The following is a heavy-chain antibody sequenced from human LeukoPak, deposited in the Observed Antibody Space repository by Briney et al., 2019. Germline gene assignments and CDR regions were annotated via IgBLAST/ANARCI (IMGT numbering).Heavy chain of an antibody. D-gene: IGHD3-10*01. V-gene: IGHV4-31*03. Sequence: SETLSLTCTVSGGSSSGGTYYWSWIRQHPGKGLEWIGYIYYSGSTYYNPSLESRVTISVDTSQNQFSLKLSSVTAADTAVYYCARDRGGGSGSYYRSFDYWGQGTLVTVSS. CDR1: GGSSSGGTYY. J-gene: IGHJ4*02. CDR3: ARDRGGGSGSYYRSFDY. CDR2: IYYSGST.